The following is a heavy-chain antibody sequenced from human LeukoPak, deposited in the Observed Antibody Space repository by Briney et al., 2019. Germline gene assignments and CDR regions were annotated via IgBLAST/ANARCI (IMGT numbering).Heavy chain of an antibody. D-gene: IGHD4-11*01. CDR2: ISYDGSDK. Sequence: PGRSPRLSCADPGFTFSSPAMHWVRPGPGKGLERVAVISYDGSDKYYADSVKGRFTIFRDNSKNTLYLQMNSLRAEDTAVYYCARDRDYRPSFFDYWGQGTLVTVSS. CDR1: GFTFSSPA. J-gene: IGHJ4*02. CDR3: ARDRDYRPSFFDY. V-gene: IGHV3-30-3*01.